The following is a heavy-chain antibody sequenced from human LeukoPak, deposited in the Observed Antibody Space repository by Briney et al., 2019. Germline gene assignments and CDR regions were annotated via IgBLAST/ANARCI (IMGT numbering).Heavy chain of an antibody. CDR3: AKPRGGDSWAFDT. Sequence: GRSLRLSCEASGFTFSTYGMHWVRQSPGKGREWVAGISNGGSYKYYADSVKGRFTISRDNSRNTLYLQMNSLRPDHTALYYCAKPRGGDSWAFDTWGQGTMVAVST. D-gene: IGHD2-21*02. V-gene: IGHV3-30*18. CDR1: GFTFSTYG. CDR2: ISNGGSYK. J-gene: IGHJ3*02.